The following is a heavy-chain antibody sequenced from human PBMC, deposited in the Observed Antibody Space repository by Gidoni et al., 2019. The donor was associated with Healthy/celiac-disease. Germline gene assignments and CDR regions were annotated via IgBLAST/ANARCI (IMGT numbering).Heavy chain of an antibody. V-gene: IGHV1-2*02. CDR3: ARDYYDSSGYHHDAFDI. CDR1: GYTFTGYY. CDR2: INPNSGGT. D-gene: IGHD3-22*01. J-gene: IGHJ3*02. Sequence: QVQLVQSGAEVKKPGASVKVSCKASGYTFTGYYMHWVRQAPGQGLEWMGWINPNSGGTNYAQKFQGRVTTTRDTSISTAYMELSRLRSDDTAVYYCARDYYDSSGYHHDAFDIWGQGTMVTVSS.